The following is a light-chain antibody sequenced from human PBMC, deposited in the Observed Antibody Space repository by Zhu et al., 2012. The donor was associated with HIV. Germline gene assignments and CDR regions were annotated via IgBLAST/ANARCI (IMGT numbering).Light chain of an antibody. Sequence: IVLTQSPATLSLSPGERATVSCRASRSVSSFAAWYQQKPGQPPRLLIYDASKRATGVPARFSGSGSGTDFTLTISSLEPEDFAVYYCQQRSNRPFTFGGGTKVEIK. CDR1: RSVSSF. J-gene: IGKJ4*01. V-gene: IGKV3-11*01. CDR2: DAS. CDR3: QQRSNRPFT.